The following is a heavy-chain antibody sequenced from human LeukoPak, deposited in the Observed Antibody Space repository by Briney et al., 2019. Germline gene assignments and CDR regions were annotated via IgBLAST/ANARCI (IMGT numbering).Heavy chain of an antibody. V-gene: IGHV3-48*03. Sequence: GGSLRLSCAASGFTFSSYEMNWVRQAPGKGLEWVSYISSSGSTIYYADSVKGRFTISRDNAKNSLYLQMNSLRAEDTAVYHCVRQYYYGSGSYLWAPDYWGQGTLVTVSS. CDR1: GFTFSSYE. CDR3: VRQYYYGSGSYLWAPDY. J-gene: IGHJ4*02. CDR2: ISSSGSTI. D-gene: IGHD3-10*01.